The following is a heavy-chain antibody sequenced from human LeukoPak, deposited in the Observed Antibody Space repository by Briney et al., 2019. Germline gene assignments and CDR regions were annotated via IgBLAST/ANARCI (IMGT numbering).Heavy chain of an antibody. CDR2: INPSGGST. Sequence: ASVKVSCKASGYTFTSYYMHWVRQAPGQGLEWMGIINPSGGSTSYAQKFQGRVTMTRDTSTSTVYMELSSLRSEDTAVYYCATGSIVRFLEWFPVPIDYWGQGTLVTVSS. CDR3: ATGSIVRFLEWFPVPIDY. J-gene: IGHJ4*02. V-gene: IGHV1-46*01. CDR1: GYTFTSYY. D-gene: IGHD3-3*01.